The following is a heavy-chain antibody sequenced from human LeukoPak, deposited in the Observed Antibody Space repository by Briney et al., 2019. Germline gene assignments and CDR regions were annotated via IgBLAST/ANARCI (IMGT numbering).Heavy chain of an antibody. J-gene: IGHJ5*02. D-gene: IGHD3-3*01. CDR1: GGSFSGYY. Sequence: SETLSLTCAVYGGSFSGYYWSWIRQPPGKGLEWIGEINHSGSTNYNPSLKSRVTISVDTSKNQFSLKLSSVTAADTAVYYCARGRCITIFGVAYENWFDPWGQGTLVTVSS. CDR2: INHSGST. V-gene: IGHV4-34*01. CDR3: ARGRCITIFGVAYENWFDP.